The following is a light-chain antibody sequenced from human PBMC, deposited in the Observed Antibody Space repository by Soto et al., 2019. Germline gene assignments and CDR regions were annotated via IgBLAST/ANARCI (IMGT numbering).Light chain of an antibody. CDR1: SSNIGSNY. J-gene: IGLJ2*01. Sequence: QSALTQPPSVSAAPGQTVTISCSGTSSNIGSNYVSWYQHLPGAAPKVLIYDNNKRSSGIPDRFSGSQSGTLATLDITGLQTGDEADYYCGTWDSGLSAVFGGGTKLTVL. CDR3: GTWDSGLSAV. V-gene: IGLV1-51*01. CDR2: DNN.